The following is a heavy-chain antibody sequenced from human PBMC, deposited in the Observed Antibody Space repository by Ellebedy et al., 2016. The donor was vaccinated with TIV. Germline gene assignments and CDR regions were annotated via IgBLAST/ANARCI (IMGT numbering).Heavy chain of an antibody. D-gene: IGHD6-19*01. J-gene: IGHJ4*02. CDR3: ARDGVGGSGWYLIGY. CDR2: ISYDGSNK. Sequence: GGSLRLXXAASGFTFSSYAMHWVRQAPGKGLEWVAVISYDGSNKYYADSVKGRFTISRDNSKNTLYLQMNSLRAEDTAVYYCARDGVGGSGWYLIGYWGQGTLVTVSS. CDR1: GFTFSSYA. V-gene: IGHV3-30-3*01.